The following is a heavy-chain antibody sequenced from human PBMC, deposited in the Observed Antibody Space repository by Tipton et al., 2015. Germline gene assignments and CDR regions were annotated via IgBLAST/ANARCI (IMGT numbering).Heavy chain of an antibody. Sequence: SLRLSCEASGFDFSDYYMTWIRQAPGKGLEWVSSISSSASITDYAESVRGRFTISRDNAKNSLYLQMTSLTVDDTAVYYCARDRDSGFAGGDAFDIWGQGTVVTVSS. D-gene: IGHD6-25*01. CDR1: GFDFSDYY. V-gene: IGHV3-11*04. J-gene: IGHJ3*02. CDR3: ARDRDSGFAGGDAFDI. CDR2: ISSSASIT.